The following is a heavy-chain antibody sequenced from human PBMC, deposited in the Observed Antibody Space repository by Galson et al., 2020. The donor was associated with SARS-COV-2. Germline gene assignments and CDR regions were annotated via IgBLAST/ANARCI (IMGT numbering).Heavy chain of an antibody. J-gene: IGHJ4*02. Sequence: GGSLRLSCAVSGFTFTSYSMSWVRQAPGKGLEWVSTFGARDGTTYYADSVKGRFTISRDNSKNTMYLQMNSLRAEATAVYYCAKMGPIAAAGGGYWGQGTRVTVSS. CDR1: GFTFTSYS. D-gene: IGHD6-13*01. CDR3: AKMGPIAAAGGGY. CDR2: FGARDGTT. V-gene: IGHV3-23*01.